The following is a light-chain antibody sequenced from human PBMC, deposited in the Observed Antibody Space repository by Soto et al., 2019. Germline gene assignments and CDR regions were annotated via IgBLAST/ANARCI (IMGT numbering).Light chain of an antibody. V-gene: IGKV3-15*01. CDR2: DAS. CDR1: QSVNTN. J-gene: IGKJ5*01. Sequence: EIVVTQSPATLSVSPGERATLSCRASQSVNTNLAWYQQRPGQAPRLLIYDASTRATGIPDRFSGSGSGTEFTLTISSLQSEDFAIYYCQQYNNWHTFGQGTRLEIK. CDR3: QQYNNWHT.